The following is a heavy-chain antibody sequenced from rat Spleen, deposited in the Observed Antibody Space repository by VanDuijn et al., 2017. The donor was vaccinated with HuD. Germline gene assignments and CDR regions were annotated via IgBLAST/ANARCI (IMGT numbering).Heavy chain of an antibody. D-gene: IGHD2-5*01. CDR3: GTYYYWYFDF. V-gene: IGHV5-29*01. Sequence: EVQLVESGGGLVQPGRSLKLSCAASGFTFSNYGMAWVRQTPTRGLEWVATISFDGGRNFYRDSVKGRFTISRDNAKRSLYLQMNSLRSEDTATYYCGTYYYWYFDFWGPGTMVTVSS. J-gene: IGHJ1*01. CDR1: GFTFSNYG. CDR2: ISFDGGRN.